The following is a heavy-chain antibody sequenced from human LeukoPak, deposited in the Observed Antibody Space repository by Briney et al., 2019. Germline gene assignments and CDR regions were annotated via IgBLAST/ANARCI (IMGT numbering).Heavy chain of an antibody. J-gene: IGHJ4*02. V-gene: IGHV1-69*08. CDR3: ARDIDWNHDY. CDR1: VGTFGRNT. Sequence: SVKVSCKASVGTFGRNTISWVRQAPGQGGEWMGRIVPIYDTVNYAQKFQGRVTITADKSTTTAYMELSSLRSEDTAFYYCARDIDWNHDYWGQGTLVTVSS. D-gene: IGHD1-1*01. CDR2: IVPIYDTV.